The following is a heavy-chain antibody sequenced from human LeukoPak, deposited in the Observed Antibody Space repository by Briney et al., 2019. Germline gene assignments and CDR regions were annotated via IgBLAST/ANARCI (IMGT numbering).Heavy chain of an antibody. CDR1: GFPFSSYW. D-gene: IGHD1-1*01. J-gene: IGHJ4*02. Sequence: GGSLRLSCAASGFPFSSYWMAWVRQAPGKGLEWVATITLDGSNSYYVDSVKGRFTVSRDNAKNSLYLQMNSLRVEDTAVFYCTTENWYVFENWGQGSLVTVSS. CDR2: ITLDGSNS. V-gene: IGHV3-7*04. CDR3: TTENWYVFEN.